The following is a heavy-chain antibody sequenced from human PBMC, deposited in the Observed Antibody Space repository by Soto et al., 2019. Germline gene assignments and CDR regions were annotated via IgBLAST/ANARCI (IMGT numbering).Heavy chain of an antibody. CDR2: ISFDGNII. CDR1: VYIFGLYA. J-gene: IGHJ4*02. CDR3: ARTFDTITYYFDY. Sequence: PGGAPMVSIEEPVYIFGLYALDWIREAPCKGLEWVAVISFDGNIIQYADSVKGRLIISRDNIKNTLYLQMNSLRGEDTAVYYCARTFDTITYYFDYWGQGTKVTVSS. D-gene: IGHD3-9*01. V-gene: IGHV3-30-3*01.